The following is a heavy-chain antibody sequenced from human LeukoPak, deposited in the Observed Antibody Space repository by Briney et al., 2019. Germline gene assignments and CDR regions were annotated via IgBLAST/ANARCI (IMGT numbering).Heavy chain of an antibody. CDR2: IYSSGST. Sequence: SETLPLTCTVSGGSISSYYWSWIRQPPGKGLEWIGYIYSSGSTSYNPSFKSRVTVSVDTSKNQFSLKLSSVTAADTAVYYCASHPCIGGSCPNPFDPWGQGTLVTVSS. J-gene: IGHJ5*02. CDR3: ASHPCIGGSCPNPFDP. D-gene: IGHD2-15*01. CDR1: GGSISSYY. V-gene: IGHV4-59*08.